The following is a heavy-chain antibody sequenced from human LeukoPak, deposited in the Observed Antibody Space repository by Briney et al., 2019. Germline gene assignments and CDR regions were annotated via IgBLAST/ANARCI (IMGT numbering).Heavy chain of an antibody. CDR2: ISGYTGNT. CDR3: ATRRSAYYYYMDV. D-gene: IGHD3-3*01. J-gene: IGHJ6*03. CDR1: GYTFTSYG. Sequence: ASVKVSCKASGYTFTSYGISWVRQAPGQGLEWMGWISGYTGNTGYAQKFQGRVTMTRNTSISTAYMELSSLRSEDTAVYYCATRRSAYYYYMDVWGKGTTVTISS. V-gene: IGHV1-8*01.